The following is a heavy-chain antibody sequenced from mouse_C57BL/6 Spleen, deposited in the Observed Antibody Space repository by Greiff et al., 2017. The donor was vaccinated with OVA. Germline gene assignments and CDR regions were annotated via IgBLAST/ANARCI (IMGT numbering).Heavy chain of an antibody. CDR3: ARFGGLDTTVVEPFDY. CDR2: ISYDGSN. J-gene: IGHJ2*01. CDR1: GYSITSGYY. Sequence: EVKLQESGPGLVKPSQSLSLTCSVTGYSITSGYYWNWIRQFPGNKLEWMGYISYDGSNNYNPSLKNRISITRDTSKNQFFLKLNSVTTEDTATYYCARFGGLDTTVVEPFDYWGQGTTLTVSS. V-gene: IGHV3-6*01. D-gene: IGHD1-1*01.